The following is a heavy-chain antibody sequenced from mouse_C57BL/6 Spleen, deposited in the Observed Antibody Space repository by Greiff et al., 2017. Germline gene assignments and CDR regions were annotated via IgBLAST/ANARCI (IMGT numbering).Heavy chain of an antibody. CDR1: GYTFTDYN. J-gene: IGHJ1*03. Sequence: QLQQSGPELVKPGASVKIPCKASGYTFTDYNMDWVKQSHGKSLEWIGDINPNNGGTIYNQKFKGKATLTVDKSSSTAYMELRSLTSEDTAVYYCARGNYDYWYFDVWGTGTTVTVSS. D-gene: IGHD2-4*01. CDR2: INPNNGGT. CDR3: ARGNYDYWYFDV. V-gene: IGHV1-18*01.